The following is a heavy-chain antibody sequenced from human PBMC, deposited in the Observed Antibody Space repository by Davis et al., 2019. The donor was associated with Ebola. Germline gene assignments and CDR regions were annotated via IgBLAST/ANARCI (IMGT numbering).Heavy chain of an antibody. V-gene: IGHV5-51*01. CDR2: IYPGDSDT. D-gene: IGHD5-24*01. CDR1: GYTFTSYW. CDR3: ARPTRDGVDY. Sequence: PGGSLRLSCKGSGYTFTSYWIGWVRQMPGKGLEWMGIIYPGDSDTRYSPSFQGQVTISADKSISTAYLQWSSLKASDTAMYYCARPTRDGVDYWGQGTLVTVSS. J-gene: IGHJ4*02.